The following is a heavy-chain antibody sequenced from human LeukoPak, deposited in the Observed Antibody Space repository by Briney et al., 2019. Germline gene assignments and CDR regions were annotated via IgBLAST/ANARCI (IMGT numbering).Heavy chain of an antibody. D-gene: IGHD1-1*01. CDR1: GFTFSKNA. CDR2: ITNNGGTT. V-gene: IGHV3-64D*06. Sequence: PGGSLRLSCSASGFTFSKNAMHWVRQAPGKGLEYVSAITNNGGTTYYADSVKGRFTISRGNSKNTLFLQMSSLRAEDTAVYYCVKAYNWNVYSSGDYWGQGTLVTVSS. J-gene: IGHJ4*02. CDR3: VKAYNWNVYSSGDY.